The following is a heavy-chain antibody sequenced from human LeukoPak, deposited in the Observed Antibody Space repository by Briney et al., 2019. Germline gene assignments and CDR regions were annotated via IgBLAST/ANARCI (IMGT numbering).Heavy chain of an antibody. D-gene: IGHD1-26*01. Sequence: ASVKVSCKASGHTCTSYGISWVRQPPGQGLQWMGWISAYNGNTNYAQKLQGRVTMTTDKSTSTAYMELRGMRSDDTAVYYCARGVVEWELLSYFDYWGQGTLVTVSS. CDR2: ISAYNGNT. V-gene: IGHV1-18*01. CDR1: GHTCTSYG. CDR3: ARGVVEWELLSYFDY. J-gene: IGHJ4*02.